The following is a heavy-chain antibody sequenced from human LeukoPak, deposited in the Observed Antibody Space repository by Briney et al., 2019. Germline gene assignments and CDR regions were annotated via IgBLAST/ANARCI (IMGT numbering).Heavy chain of an antibody. J-gene: IGHJ4*02. CDR1: GFTFSSYS. Sequence: PGGSLRLSCAASGFTFSSYSMNWVRQAPGKGLEWVSSISSSSSYIYYADSVKGRFTISRDNAKNSLYLHMNSLRAEDTAVYYCARDKYSYGPLDYGDYWGQGTLVTVSS. V-gene: IGHV3-21*01. CDR2: ISSSSSYI. D-gene: IGHD5-18*01. CDR3: ARDKYSYGPLDYGDY.